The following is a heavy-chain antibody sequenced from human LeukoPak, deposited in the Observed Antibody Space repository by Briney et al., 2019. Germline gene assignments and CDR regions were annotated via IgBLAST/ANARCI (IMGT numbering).Heavy chain of an antibody. V-gene: IGHV1-69*13. J-gene: IGHJ5*02. Sequence: ASVKVSCKASGGTFSSYAISWVRQAPGQGLEWMGGIIPIFGTANYAQKFQGRVTITADESTSTAYMELSSLRSKDTAVYYCASTRDIVVVPAAMPEFWFDPWGQGTLVTVSS. CDR3: ASTRDIVVVPAAMPEFWFDP. CDR1: GGTFSSYA. CDR2: IIPIFGTA. D-gene: IGHD2-2*01.